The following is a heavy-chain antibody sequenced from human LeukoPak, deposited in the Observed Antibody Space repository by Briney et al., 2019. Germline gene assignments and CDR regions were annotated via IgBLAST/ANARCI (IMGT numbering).Heavy chain of an antibody. V-gene: IGHV3-30*04. CDR1: GFNFSSYA. CDR2: ISYDASNK. CDR3: ARGELGINFRGWYFDL. Sequence: GGSLRLSCAASGFNFSSYAMHWVRQAPGKGLVWVAVISYDASNKYYADSVKGRFTISRDNSKNTLYLQMNSLRAEDTAVYYCARGELGINFRGWYFDLWGRGTLVTVSS. J-gene: IGHJ2*01. D-gene: IGHD1-26*01.